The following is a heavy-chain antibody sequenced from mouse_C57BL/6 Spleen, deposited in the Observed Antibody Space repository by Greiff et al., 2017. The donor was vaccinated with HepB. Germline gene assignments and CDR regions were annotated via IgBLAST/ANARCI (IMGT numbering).Heavy chain of an antibody. D-gene: IGHD2-4*01. CDR3: ARGVYYEPRWYFDV. V-gene: IGHV1-61*01. J-gene: IGHJ1*03. Sequence: QVQLQQPGAELVRPGSSVKLSCKASGYTFTSYWMDWVKQRPGQGLEWIGNIYPSDSETHYNHKFKDKATLTVDKSSSTAYMQLSSLTSEDSAVYYCARGVYYEPRWYFDVWGTGTTVTVSS. CDR1: GYTFTSYW. CDR2: IYPSDSET.